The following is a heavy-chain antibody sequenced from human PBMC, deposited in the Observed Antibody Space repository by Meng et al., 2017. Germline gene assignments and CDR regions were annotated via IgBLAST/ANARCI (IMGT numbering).Heavy chain of an antibody. D-gene: IGHD1-1*01. CDR3: LDEAPRSDY. CDR2: ISGDGSIT. V-gene: IGHV3-74*01. Sequence: EVLMVESGVGLVQPGGSLRLSCPVSGFTFNNYWMHWFRQVPGKGVVWVSRISGDGSITNYADSVKGRFTISRDNAKNTLYLQMNSLRPEDTAVYYCLDEAPRSDYWGQGSLVTVSS. J-gene: IGHJ4*02. CDR1: GFTFNNYW.